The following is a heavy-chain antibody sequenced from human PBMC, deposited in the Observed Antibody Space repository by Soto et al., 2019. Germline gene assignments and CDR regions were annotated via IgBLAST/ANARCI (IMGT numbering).Heavy chain of an antibody. Sequence: GGSLRLSCAASGFTFSSYAMHWVRQAPGKGLEWVAVISYDGSNKYYADSVKGRFTIPRDNSKNTLYLQMNSLRAEDTAVYYCARELAYCSGGSCFDYYYGMDVWGQGTTVTVSS. J-gene: IGHJ6*02. CDR1: GFTFSSYA. V-gene: IGHV3-30-3*01. D-gene: IGHD2-15*01. CDR3: ARELAYCSGGSCFDYYYGMDV. CDR2: ISYDGSNK.